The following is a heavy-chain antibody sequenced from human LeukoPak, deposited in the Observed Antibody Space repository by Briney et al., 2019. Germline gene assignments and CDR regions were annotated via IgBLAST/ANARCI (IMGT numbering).Heavy chain of an antibody. D-gene: IGHD5/OR15-5a*01. CDR1: GVSISSSSYY. CDR2: IYYTGST. CDR3: ARRHINLRAFAI. Sequence: SETLSLTCTVSGVSISSSSYYWGWIRQPPGKGLEWIGSIYYTGSTYYNPSLKTRVTISVDTSKNQFSLRLGSVTAADTAVFYCARRHINLRAFAIWGQGTMVTVSS. V-gene: IGHV4-39*01. J-gene: IGHJ3*02.